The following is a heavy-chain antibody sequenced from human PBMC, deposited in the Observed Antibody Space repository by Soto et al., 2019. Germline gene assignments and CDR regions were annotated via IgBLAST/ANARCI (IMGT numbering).Heavy chain of an antibody. V-gene: IGHV1-18*01. Sequence: GASVKVSCKASGYTFTSYGVSWVRQAPGQGLEWMGWISANNANTNYAQKFQGRVTMTTDESTSTAYMELSSLRSEDTAVYYCARGMYCSSTSCYLWNYYYYGMDVWGQGTTVTVSS. CDR1: GYTFTSYG. CDR3: ARGMYCSSTSCYLWNYYYYGMDV. D-gene: IGHD2-2*01. J-gene: IGHJ6*02. CDR2: ISANNANT.